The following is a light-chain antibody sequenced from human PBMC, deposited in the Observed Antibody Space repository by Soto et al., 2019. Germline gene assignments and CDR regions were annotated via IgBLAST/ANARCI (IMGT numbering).Light chain of an antibody. CDR3: HQYDSSPLT. J-gene: IGKJ4*01. V-gene: IGKV3-20*01. CDR1: QSVSSSY. Sequence: EIVLTQSPGTLSLSPGERATLSCRASQSVSSSYLAWYQQKPGQAPRLLIYGASSRATGIPDRFSGSGSGTDFTLTISILEPEEFAVYYCHQYDSSPLTLGGGTKVEIK. CDR2: GAS.